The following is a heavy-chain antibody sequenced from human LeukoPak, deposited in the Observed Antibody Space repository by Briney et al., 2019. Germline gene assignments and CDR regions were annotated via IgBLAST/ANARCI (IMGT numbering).Heavy chain of an antibody. J-gene: IGHJ5*02. D-gene: IGHD5-12*01. V-gene: IGHV1-69*04. CDR1: GGTFSSYA. CDR2: FIPILGIA. CDR3: ARDHIVATISSNWFDP. Sequence: GASVKVSCKASGGTFSSYAISWVRQAPGQGLEWMGRFIPILGIANYAQKFQGRVTITADKSTSTAYMELSSLRSEDTAVYYCARDHIVATISSNWFDPWGQGTLVTVSS.